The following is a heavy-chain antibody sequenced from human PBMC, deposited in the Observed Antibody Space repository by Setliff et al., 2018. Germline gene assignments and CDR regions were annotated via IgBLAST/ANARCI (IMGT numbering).Heavy chain of an antibody. D-gene: IGHD3-22*01. J-gene: IGHJ4*02. CDR2: IYSSGRT. CDR1: GGSISSYY. V-gene: IGHV4-59*01. CDR3: AREYYYARSRNFDY. Sequence: NPSETLSLTCTVSGGSISSYYWIWIRQPPGKGLEWIGYIYSSGRTNYNPSLKSRVTISVDTSKNQFSLKLSSVTAADTAVYYCAREYYYARSRNFDYWGQGTLVTVSS.